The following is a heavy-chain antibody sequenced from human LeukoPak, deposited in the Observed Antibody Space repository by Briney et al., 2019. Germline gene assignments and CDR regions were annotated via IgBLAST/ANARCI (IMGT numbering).Heavy chain of an antibody. D-gene: IGHD6-19*01. CDR2: ISSSSGYI. CDR1: GFTFSSYS. CDR3: ARSQEGSGWAFDY. Sequence: GGSLRLSCAASGFTFSSYSMNWVRQAPGKGLEWVSSISSSSGYIYYADSVKGRFTISRDNAKNSLYLQMNSLRAEDTAVYYCARSQEGSGWAFDYWGQGTLVTVSS. V-gene: IGHV3-21*01. J-gene: IGHJ4*02.